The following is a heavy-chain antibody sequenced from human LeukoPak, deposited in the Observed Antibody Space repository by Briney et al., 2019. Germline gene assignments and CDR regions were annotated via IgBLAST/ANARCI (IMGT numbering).Heavy chain of an antibody. CDR2: ICYSGST. D-gene: IGHD3-9*01. V-gene: IGHV4-39*07. CDR1: GGSISSSNYC. Sequence: SETLSLTCTVSGGSISSSNYCWGWIRPPQGKGLEWIGSICYSGSTCYNPSLKSRGTLSVDTPKNQFSLRVSSVTAADTAVYYCARGRYSAGDNWFDPWGQGTLVTVSS. J-gene: IGHJ5*02. CDR3: ARGRYSAGDNWFDP.